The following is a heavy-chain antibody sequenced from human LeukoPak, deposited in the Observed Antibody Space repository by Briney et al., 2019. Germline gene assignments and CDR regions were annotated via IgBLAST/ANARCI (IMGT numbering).Heavy chain of an antibody. CDR2: INPNSGGT. Sequence: GASVKVSRKASGYTFTSYGISWVRQAPRQGLEWMGWINPNSGGTNFAQKFQGRVTMTRDTSISTVYMELSRLRSDDTAVYYCAREKSGYSSSWYSAYMDVWGKGTTVTVSS. CDR1: GYTFTSYG. J-gene: IGHJ6*03. V-gene: IGHV1-2*02. CDR3: AREKSGYSSSWYSAYMDV. D-gene: IGHD6-13*01.